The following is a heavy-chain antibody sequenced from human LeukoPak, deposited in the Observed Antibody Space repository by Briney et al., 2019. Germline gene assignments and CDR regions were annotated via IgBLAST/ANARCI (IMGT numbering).Heavy chain of an antibody. D-gene: IGHD6-6*01. Sequence: ESGPTLMQPTQTLTLTCTFSGLSLRTSGRRVGWIRQPPEKALEWLTLSDWDEDKFYSTSLKTRLTISQDTSKNQVVLTMTNMDPVDTAIYYCARRTSSSFYFDYWGQGTLVTVSS. CDR2: SDWDEDK. J-gene: IGHJ4*02. V-gene: IGHV2-70*04. CDR3: ARRTSSSFYFDY. CDR1: GLSLRTSGRR.